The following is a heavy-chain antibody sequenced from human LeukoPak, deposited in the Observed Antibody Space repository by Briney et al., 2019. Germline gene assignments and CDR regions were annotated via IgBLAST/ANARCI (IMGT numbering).Heavy chain of an antibody. CDR3: ARGVLF. CDR2: IYHSGST. CDR1: GYSISTSSAYR. V-gene: IGHV4-38-2*02. D-gene: IGHD3-10*01. Sequence: SETLSLTRTVSGYSISTSSAYRWGWIRLPPGKGLEWIGSIYHSGSTDYNPSLKCRVTMSVDTSKNQFSLSLSSVTAADTAAYYCARGVLFWGQGMLVTVSS. J-gene: IGHJ4*02.